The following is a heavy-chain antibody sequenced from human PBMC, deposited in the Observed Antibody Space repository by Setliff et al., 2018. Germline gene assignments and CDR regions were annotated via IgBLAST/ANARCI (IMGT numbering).Heavy chain of an antibody. J-gene: IGHJ6*02. D-gene: IGHD3-9*01. CDR1: GYTFTYFG. CDR2: ISPYNGQT. CDR3: AKEPAVGLTEAVRRTYYDYAMDA. V-gene: IGHV1-18*01. Sequence: ASVKVSCKASGYTFTYFGLSWVRQAPGQGLEWMGWISPYNGQTTYAQRFQGRITVTTDTSTDTAYMELRNLRSDDTAIYFCAKEPAVGLTEAVRRTYYDYAMDAWGQGTAVTVPS.